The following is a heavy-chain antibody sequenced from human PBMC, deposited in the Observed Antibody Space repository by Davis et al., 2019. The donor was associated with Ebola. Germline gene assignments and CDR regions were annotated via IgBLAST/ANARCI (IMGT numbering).Heavy chain of an antibody. V-gene: IGHV3-66*01. D-gene: IGHD3-22*01. CDR2: IYSGGST. J-gene: IGHJ4*02. CDR1: GFTVRSNY. Sequence: PGGSLRLSCAASGFTVRSNYMSWVRQAPGKGLEWGSVIYSGGSTYYADSVKGRFTISRDNSKNTPYLQMNSLRAEDTAVYYCARDRAYYDSSGYYSSPAGYWGQGTLVTVSS. CDR3: ARDRAYYDSSGYYSSPAGY.